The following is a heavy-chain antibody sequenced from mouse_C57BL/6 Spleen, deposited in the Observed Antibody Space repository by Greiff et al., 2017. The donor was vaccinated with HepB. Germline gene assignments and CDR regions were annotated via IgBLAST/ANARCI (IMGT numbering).Heavy chain of an antibody. J-gene: IGHJ2*01. CDR1: GYTFTDYY. CDR3: AREGDYDGNYFDY. D-gene: IGHD2-4*01. V-gene: IGHV1-19*01. Sequence: VQLQQSGPVLVKPGASVKMSCKASGYTFTDYYMNWVKQSHGKSLEWIGVINPYNGGTSYNQKFKGKATLTVDKSSSTAYMELNSLTSEDSAVYYCAREGDYDGNYFDYWGQGTTLTVSS. CDR2: INPYNGGT.